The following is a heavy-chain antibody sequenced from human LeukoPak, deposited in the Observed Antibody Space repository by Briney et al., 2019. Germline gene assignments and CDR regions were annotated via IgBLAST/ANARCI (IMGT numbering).Heavy chain of an antibody. Sequence: ASVKVSCKASGGTFSSYAISWVRQAPGQGLEWMGWINAGNGNTKYSQKFQGRVTITRDTSASTAYMELSSLRSEDTAVYYCARDGVNTVTMDYWGQGTLVTVSS. J-gene: IGHJ4*02. D-gene: IGHD4-17*01. CDR2: INAGNGNT. CDR1: GGTFSSYA. V-gene: IGHV1-3*01. CDR3: ARDGVNTVTMDY.